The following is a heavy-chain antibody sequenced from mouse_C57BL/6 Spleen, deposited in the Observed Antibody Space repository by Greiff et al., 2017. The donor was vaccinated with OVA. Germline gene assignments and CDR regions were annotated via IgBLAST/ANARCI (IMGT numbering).Heavy chain of an antibody. CDR3: ARRDGPYAMDY. CDR2: IYPGSGST. J-gene: IGHJ4*01. D-gene: IGHD2-3*01. V-gene: IGHV1-55*01. CDR1: GYTFTSYW. Sequence: QVQLKQPGAELVKPGASVKMSCKASGYTFTSYWITWVKQRPGQGLEWIGDIYPGSGSTNYNEKFKSKATLTVDTSSSTAYMQLSSLTSEDSAVYYCARRDGPYAMDYWGQGTSVTVSS.